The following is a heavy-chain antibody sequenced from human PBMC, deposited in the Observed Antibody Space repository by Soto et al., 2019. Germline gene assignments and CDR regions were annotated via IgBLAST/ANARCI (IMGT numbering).Heavy chain of an antibody. D-gene: IGHD6-19*01. CDR1: XXXXXXXS. CDR3: ARSVAVGAFDI. Sequence: EXQLVESGGGXXXXGGXXXXXCXASXXXXXXXSMNXXXXXXGXGLEWVSYISSSSSTIYYADSVKGRFTISRDNAKNSLYLQMNSLRDEDTAVYYCARSVAVGAFDIWGQGTMVTVSS. V-gene: IGHV3-48*02. CDR2: ISSSSSTI. J-gene: IGHJ3*02.